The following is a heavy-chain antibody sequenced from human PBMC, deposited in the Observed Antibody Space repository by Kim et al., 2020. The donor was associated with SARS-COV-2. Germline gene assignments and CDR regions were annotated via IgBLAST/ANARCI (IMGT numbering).Heavy chain of an antibody. J-gene: IGHJ6*02. Sequence: SETLSLTCTVSGGSISSGDYYWSWIRQPPGKGLEWIGYIYYSGSTYYNPSLKSRVTISVDTSKNQFSLKLSSVTAADTAVYYCARVPQAVAGFYYYYYGMDGWGHGTTVTVSS. CDR3: ARVPQAVAGFYYYYYGMDG. CDR2: IYYSGST. D-gene: IGHD6-19*01. V-gene: IGHV4-30-4*01. CDR1: GGSISSGDYY.